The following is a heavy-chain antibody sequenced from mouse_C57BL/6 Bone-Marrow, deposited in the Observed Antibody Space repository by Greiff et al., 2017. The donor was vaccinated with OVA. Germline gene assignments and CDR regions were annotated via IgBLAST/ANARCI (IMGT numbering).Heavy chain of an antibody. CDR2: IDPENGDT. CDR3: TTPKMDY. CDR1: GFNIKDDY. J-gene: IGHJ4*01. D-gene: IGHD3-3*01. Sequence: VQLQQSGAELVRPGASVKLSCTASGFNIKDDYMHWVKQRPEQGLEWIGWIDPENGDTEYASKFQGKATITADTSSNTAYPQLSSLTSEDTAVYYCTTPKMDYWGQGTSVTVSS. V-gene: IGHV14-4*01.